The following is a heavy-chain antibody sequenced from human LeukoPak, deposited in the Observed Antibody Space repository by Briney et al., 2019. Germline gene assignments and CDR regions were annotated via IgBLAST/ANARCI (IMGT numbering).Heavy chain of an antibody. J-gene: IGHJ4*02. D-gene: IGHD4-11*01. V-gene: IGHV3-7*01. CDR1: GFAFSSYW. Sequence: GGSLRLSCVASGFAFSSYWMSWVRQAPGKGLELVANISPDGSAEDYVDSVRGRFAISRDNAKRSLYLQMNSLSPEDTAVYYCANQAYSQFDYWGQGTLVSVSS. CDR3: ANQAYSQFDY. CDR2: ISPDGSAE.